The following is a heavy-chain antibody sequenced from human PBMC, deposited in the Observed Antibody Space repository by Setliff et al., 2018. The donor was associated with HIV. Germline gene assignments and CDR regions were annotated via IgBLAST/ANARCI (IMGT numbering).Heavy chain of an antibody. Sequence: PSETLSLTCTLYGASFSGYFWSWIRQPPGKGLEWIGEINHAGSTNFNPPLKGRVTISVDMSKRQFSLHLTSVTAADTAVYYCATLSGPVDHWGQGTLVTVSS. D-gene: IGHD3-3*01. V-gene: IGHV4-34*01. J-gene: IGHJ4*02. CDR1: GASFSGYF. CDR2: INHAGST. CDR3: ATLSGPVDH.